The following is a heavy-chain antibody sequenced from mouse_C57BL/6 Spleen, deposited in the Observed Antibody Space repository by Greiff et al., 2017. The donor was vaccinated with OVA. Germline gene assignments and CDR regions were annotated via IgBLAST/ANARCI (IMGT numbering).Heavy chain of an antibody. CDR2: IYPGSGST. J-gene: IGHJ4*01. CDR3: ARETDLLLSGSAGDY. Sequence: QVQLQQPGAELVKPGASVKMSCKASGYTFTSYWITWVKQRPGQGLEWIGDIYPGSGSTNYNEKFKSKATLTVDTSSSTAYMQLSSLTSEDSAVYYCARETDLLLSGSAGDYWGQGTSVTVSS. CDR1: GYTFTSYW. D-gene: IGHD1-1*01. V-gene: IGHV1-55*01.